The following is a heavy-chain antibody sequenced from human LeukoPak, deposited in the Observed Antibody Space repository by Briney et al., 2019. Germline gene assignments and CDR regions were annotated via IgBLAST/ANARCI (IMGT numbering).Heavy chain of an antibody. V-gene: IGHV3-7*01. CDR2: IKQDGSEK. Sequence: GGSLRLSCAASGFTFSRYWMGWVRQAPGKGLEWVANIKQDGSEKYYVDSVKGRFTISRDNTKNSVYLQMNSLRAEDTAVYYCARDPHVWGKGTTVTVSS. CDR3: ARDPHV. J-gene: IGHJ6*04. CDR1: GFTFSRYW.